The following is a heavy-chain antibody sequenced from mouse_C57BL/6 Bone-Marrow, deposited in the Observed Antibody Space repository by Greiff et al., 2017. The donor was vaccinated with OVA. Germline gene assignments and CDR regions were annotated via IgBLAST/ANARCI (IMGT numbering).Heavy chain of an antibody. Sequence: DVKLVESGGGLVKPGGSLKLSCAASGFTFSDYGMHWVRQAPEKGLEWVAYISSGSSTIYYADTVKGRFTISRGNAKNTLFLQMTSLRSEDTAMYYCASAQAFDYWGQGTTLTVSS. CDR1: GFTFSDYG. V-gene: IGHV5-17*01. CDR3: ASAQAFDY. J-gene: IGHJ2*01. CDR2: ISSGSSTI. D-gene: IGHD3-2*02.